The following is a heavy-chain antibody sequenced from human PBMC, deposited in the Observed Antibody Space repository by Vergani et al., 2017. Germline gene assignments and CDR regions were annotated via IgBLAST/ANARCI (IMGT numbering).Heavy chain of an antibody. CDR1: GGTFSSYA. J-gene: IGHJ6*03. Sequence: QVQLVQSGAEVKKPGSSVKVSCKASGGTFSSYAISWVRQAPGQGLEWMGRIIPILGTANYAQKFQGRVTITADESTSTAYMELSSLRAEDTAVYYCARGQYCTNGVCSNYYMDVWGKGTTVTVSS. D-gene: IGHD2-8*01. V-gene: IGHV1-69*11. CDR2: IIPILGTA. CDR3: ARGQYCTNGVCSNYYMDV.